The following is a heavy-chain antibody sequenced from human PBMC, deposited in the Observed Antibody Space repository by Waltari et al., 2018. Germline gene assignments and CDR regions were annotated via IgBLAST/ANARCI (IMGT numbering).Heavy chain of an antibody. V-gene: IGHV3-23*01. D-gene: IGHD2-15*01. Sequence: EVQLLESGGGLVQPGGSLRLSCAASGFTFSSYAMSWVRQASGKGLEWVSASSGSGGSTYYADSVKGRFTISRDNSKNTLYLQMNSLRAEDTAVYYCAKEDQSWWDAFDIWGQGTMVTVSS. CDR2: SSGSGGST. J-gene: IGHJ3*02. CDR1: GFTFSSYA. CDR3: AKEDQSWWDAFDI.